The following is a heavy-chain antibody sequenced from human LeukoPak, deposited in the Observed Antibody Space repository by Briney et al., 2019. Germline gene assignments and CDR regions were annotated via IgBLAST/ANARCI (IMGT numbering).Heavy chain of an antibody. D-gene: IGHD3-10*02. V-gene: IGHV3-11*04. J-gene: IGHJ6*04. CDR3: AELGITMIGGV. CDR2: ISSSGSTI. Sequence: GGSLRLSCAASGFTFSDYYMNWVRQAPGKGLEWVSYISSSGSTIYYADSVEGRFTISRDNAKNSLYLQMNSLRAEDTAVYYCAELGITMIGGVWGKGTTVTISS. CDR1: GFTFSDYY.